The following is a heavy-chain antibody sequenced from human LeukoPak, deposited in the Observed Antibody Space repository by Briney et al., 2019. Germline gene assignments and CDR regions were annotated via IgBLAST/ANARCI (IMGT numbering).Heavy chain of an antibody. D-gene: IGHD6-19*01. CDR1: GFTFSSYE. CDR2: ISSSGSTI. Sequence: GGSLRLSCAASGFTFSSYEMNWVRQAPGKGLEWVSYISSSGSTIYYADSVKGRFTISRDNAKNSLYLQMNSLRAEDTALYYCAKDLGSSGWYLVAFDYWGQGTLVTVSS. V-gene: IGHV3-48*03. J-gene: IGHJ4*02. CDR3: AKDLGSSGWYLVAFDY.